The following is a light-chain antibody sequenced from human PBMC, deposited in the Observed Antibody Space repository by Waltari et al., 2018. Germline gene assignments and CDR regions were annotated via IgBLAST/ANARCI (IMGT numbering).Light chain of an antibody. CDR2: RAS. J-gene: IGKJ1*01. CDR1: QGIGNN. Sequence: DIQMTQSPSSLSASVGDTVTITCQASQGIGNNLNWYQQKPGKAPKLLIYRASSLESGIPSRFSGSGSGTDFPLTISSLPPEDFATYYCQQAYTYPWTFGHGTKVEIK. V-gene: IGKV1-NL1*01. CDR3: QQAYTYPWT.